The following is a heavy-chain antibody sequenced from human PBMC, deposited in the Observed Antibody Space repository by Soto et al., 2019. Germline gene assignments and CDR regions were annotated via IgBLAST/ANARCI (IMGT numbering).Heavy chain of an antibody. CDR1: GGTFSIYV. CDR3: SGVPSDLWSTVSGVDV. CDR2: IIPIFGTP. J-gene: IGHJ6*02. D-gene: IGHD3-10*01. Sequence: QVQLVQSGAEVRKPGSSVKVSCKASGGTFSIYVITWVRQAPGQGLEWVGGIIPIFGTPNYAQRFQGRVSITADESTSTAYMELSSLRSDDTAVYYCSGVPSDLWSTVSGVDVWGQGTTVTVSS. V-gene: IGHV1-69*01.